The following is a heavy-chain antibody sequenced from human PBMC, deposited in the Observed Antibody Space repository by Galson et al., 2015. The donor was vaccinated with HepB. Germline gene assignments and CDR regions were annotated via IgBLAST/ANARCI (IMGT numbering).Heavy chain of an antibody. CDR1: GFTFRTHA. J-gene: IGHJ4*02. CDR3: AREVQLVGDFDY. Sequence: SLRLSCAVSGFTFRTHAMHWVLQAPGKGLEWVAGIAYDGDQKNYADSVRGRFTISRDNSKNTLWLQMNSLRPDDTAVYYCAREVQLVGDFDYWGQGTLVTVSS. D-gene: IGHD6-6*01. V-gene: IGHV3-30*04. CDR2: IAYDGDQK.